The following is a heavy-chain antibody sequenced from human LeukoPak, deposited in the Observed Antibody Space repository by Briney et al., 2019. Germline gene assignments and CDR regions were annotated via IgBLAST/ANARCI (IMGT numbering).Heavy chain of an antibody. CDR1: GFTFSSYA. CDR3: AKDGGDSPGHELFDY. Sequence: GSLRLSCAASGFTFSSYAMSWVRQAPGKGLEWVSAISGSGGSTYYADSVKGRFTISRDNSKNTLYLQMNSLRAEDTAVYYCAKDGGDSPGHELFDYRGQGTLVTVSS. CDR2: ISGSGGST. D-gene: IGHD3-16*01. V-gene: IGHV3-23*01. J-gene: IGHJ4*02.